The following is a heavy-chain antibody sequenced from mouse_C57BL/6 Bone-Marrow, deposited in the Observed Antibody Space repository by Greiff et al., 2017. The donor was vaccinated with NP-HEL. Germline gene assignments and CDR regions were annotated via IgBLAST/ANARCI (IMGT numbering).Heavy chain of an antibody. V-gene: IGHV1-55*01. CDR2: IYPGSGST. J-gene: IGHJ3*01. D-gene: IGHD1-1*01. Sequence: QVQLQQPGAELVKPGASVKMSCKASGYTFTSYWITWVKQRPGQGLEWIGDIYPGSGSTNYNEKFKSKATLTVDTSSSTAYMQLSSLTSEDSAVYYWATIFPPYYYGSRGFAYWGQGTLVTVSA. CDR1: GYTFTSYW. CDR3: ATIFPPYYYGSRGFAY.